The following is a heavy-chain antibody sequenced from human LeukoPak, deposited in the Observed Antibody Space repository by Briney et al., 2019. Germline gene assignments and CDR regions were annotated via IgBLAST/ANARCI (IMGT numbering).Heavy chain of an antibody. CDR3: ARGAYYYVSSGYYYYGMDV. Sequence: SVKVSCKASAGTFSSYAISWVRHAPGQGLEWMGRIITIFGIANYAQKFPGRVTITADKSTSTAYMELSSLRSEDTAVYYCARGAYYYVSSGYYYYGMDVWVQGTTVTVSS. J-gene: IGHJ6*02. CDR2: IITIFGIA. CDR1: AGTFSSYA. D-gene: IGHD3-22*01. V-gene: IGHV1-69*04.